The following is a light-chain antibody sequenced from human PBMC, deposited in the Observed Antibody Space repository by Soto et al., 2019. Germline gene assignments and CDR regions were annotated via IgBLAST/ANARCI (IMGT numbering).Light chain of an antibody. J-gene: IGKJ1*01. Sequence: AIRMTQSPSSFSASTGDRVTITCRASQGISSYLAWYQQKPGKAPKLLIYAASTLQSGVPSRFSGSGSGTDFTLTISCLQPEDFATYYCQQYYSYPGTFGQGTKVEIK. CDR1: QGISSY. V-gene: IGKV1-8*01. CDR3: QQYYSYPGT. CDR2: AAS.